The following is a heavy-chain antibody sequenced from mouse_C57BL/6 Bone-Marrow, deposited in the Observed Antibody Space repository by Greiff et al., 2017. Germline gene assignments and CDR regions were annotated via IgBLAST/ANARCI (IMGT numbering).Heavy chain of an antibody. V-gene: IGHV1-66*01. CDR2: IYPGRGNN. J-gene: IGHJ2*01. CDR3: ARSYYGSSRGFDY. Sequence: QVQLQQSGPELVKPGDSVKISCKASGYSFTSYYIHWVKQRHGEGLEWIWWIYPGRGNNKYNEKFMGKATLTADHSSSTDYMQLSSLSSDDSAVYSCARSYYGSSRGFDYWGQGTTRTVSS. D-gene: IGHD1-1*01. CDR1: GYSFTSYY.